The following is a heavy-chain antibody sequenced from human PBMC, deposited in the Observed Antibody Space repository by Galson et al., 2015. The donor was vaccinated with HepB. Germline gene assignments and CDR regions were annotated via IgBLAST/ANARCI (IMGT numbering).Heavy chain of an antibody. CDR1: GFTFSTYS. CDR2: ISSSSSYI. Sequence: SLRLSCAASGFTFSTYSMNWVRQAPGKGLEWVSSISSSSSYIYYADSVKGRFTISRDNAKNSLYLQMNSLRAEDTAVYYCARDASGSFYPPFGYWGQGTLVTVSS. D-gene: IGHD3-10*01. CDR3: ARDASGSFYPPFGY. V-gene: IGHV3-21*01. J-gene: IGHJ4*02.